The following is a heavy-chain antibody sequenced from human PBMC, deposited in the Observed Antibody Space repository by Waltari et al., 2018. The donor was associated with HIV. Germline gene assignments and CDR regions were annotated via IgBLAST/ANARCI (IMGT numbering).Heavy chain of an antibody. V-gene: IGHV1-69*06. CDR2: ISPIFGTA. Sequence: QVQLVQSGAEVKKPGSSVKVSCKASGGTFSSYAISWVRQAPGQGLEWMGGISPIFGTANYAQKFQGRVTITADKSTSTAYMELSSLRSEDTAVYYCAGRFLEYPPYFTEWDYWGQGTLVTVSS. D-gene: IGHD3-3*01. CDR3: AGRFLEYPPYFTEWDY. J-gene: IGHJ4*02. CDR1: GGTFSSYA.